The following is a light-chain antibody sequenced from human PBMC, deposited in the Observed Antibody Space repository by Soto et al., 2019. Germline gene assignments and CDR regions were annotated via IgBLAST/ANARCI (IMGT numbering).Light chain of an antibody. CDR2: DAS. V-gene: IGKV3-11*01. Sequence: EIVLTQSPATLSLSPGERATLSCRASQSVSSYLAWYQKKPGQAPRLLIYDASNRATGIPARFSGSGSGTDLSLTISSLEPEDFAVYYCQQRSNSLTLGGGTKVDIK. CDR3: QQRSNSLT. J-gene: IGKJ4*01. CDR1: QSVSSY.